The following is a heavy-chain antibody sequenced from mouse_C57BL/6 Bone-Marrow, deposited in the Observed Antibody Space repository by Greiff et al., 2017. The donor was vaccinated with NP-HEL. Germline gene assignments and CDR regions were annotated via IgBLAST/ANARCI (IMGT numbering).Heavy chain of an antibody. Sequence: VQLQQSGAELARPGASVKLSCKASGYTFTSYGISWVKQRTGQGLEWIGEIYPRSGNTYYNEKFKGKATLTADKSSSTAYMALRSLTSMDSAVYFCARHDYYSGSHWYFDVWGTGTTVTVTS. CDR3: ARHDYYSGSHWYFDV. V-gene: IGHV1-81*01. CDR1: GYTFTSYG. J-gene: IGHJ1*03. D-gene: IGHD1-1*01. CDR2: IYPRSGNT.